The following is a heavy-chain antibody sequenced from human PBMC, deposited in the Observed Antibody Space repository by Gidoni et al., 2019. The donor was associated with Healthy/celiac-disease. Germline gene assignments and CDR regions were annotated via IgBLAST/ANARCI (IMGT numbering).Heavy chain of an antibody. CDR2: IYYSGST. V-gene: IGHV4-59*01. D-gene: IGHD3-3*01. CDR1: GGSISSYY. Sequence: QVQLQESGPGLVKPSTTLSLTCTVSGGSISSYYWSWIRQPPGKGLEWIGYIYYSGSTNYNPSLKSRVTISVDTSKNQFSLKLSSVTAADTAVYYCARSDFWSGYYYYYGMDVWGQGTTVTVSS. J-gene: IGHJ6*02. CDR3: ARSDFWSGYYYYYGMDV.